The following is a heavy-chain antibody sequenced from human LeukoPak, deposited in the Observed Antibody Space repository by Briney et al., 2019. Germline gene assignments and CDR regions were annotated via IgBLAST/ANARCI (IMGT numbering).Heavy chain of an antibody. CDR2: IDGDGRIT. J-gene: IGHJ4*02. CDR3: AREPPGNYDSSGHYYAYFDC. CDR1: GFTFSSYW. V-gene: IGHV3-74*01. D-gene: IGHD3-22*01. Sequence: PGGSLRLSCAASGFTFSSYWMHWVRQVPGQGLVWVSHIDGDGRITNYGDSVKGRFTISRDNAKNILYLQMNSLRAEDTAVYYCAREPPGNYDSSGHYYAYFDCWGQGALATVSS.